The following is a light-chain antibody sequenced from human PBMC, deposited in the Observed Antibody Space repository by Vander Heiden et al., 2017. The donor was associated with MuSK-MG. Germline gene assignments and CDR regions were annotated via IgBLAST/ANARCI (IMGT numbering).Light chain of an antibody. Sequence: SYELTQPSSVSVSPGQTVSITCSGDNLGDKYACWYQQKSGQSPVVVIYQDNKRASGIPERFSGSNSGNTATLTISGTQAMDEADYYCQTWDSGTAVFGGGTQLTVL. CDR2: QDN. J-gene: IGLJ7*01. CDR3: QTWDSGTAV. CDR1: NLGDKY. V-gene: IGLV3-1*01.